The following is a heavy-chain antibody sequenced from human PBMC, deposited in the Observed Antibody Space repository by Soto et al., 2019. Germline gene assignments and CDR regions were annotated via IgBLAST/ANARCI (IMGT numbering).Heavy chain of an antibody. Sequence: QVQLQQWGAGLLKPSETLSLTCAVYGGSFSGYYWSWIRQPPGKGLEWIGEINHSGSTNYNPSLKSRVTISVDTSKNQLSLKLSDVTAADTAVYYCARGWGYCSGGSCYKDYYYYMDVWGKGTTVTVSS. CDR3: ARGWGYCSGGSCYKDYYYYMDV. CDR2: INHSGST. J-gene: IGHJ6*03. V-gene: IGHV4-34*01. CDR1: GGSFSGYY. D-gene: IGHD2-15*01.